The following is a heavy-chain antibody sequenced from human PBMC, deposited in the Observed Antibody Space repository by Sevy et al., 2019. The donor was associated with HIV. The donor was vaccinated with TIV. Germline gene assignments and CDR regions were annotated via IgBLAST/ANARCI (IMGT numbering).Heavy chain of an antibody. J-gene: IGHJ6*02. V-gene: IGHV3-23*01. D-gene: IGHD3-22*01. CDR1: GFTFSTYA. CDR3: AKVDCSGYYEPYYYYGMDV. CDR2: ISGGGGDT. Sequence: GGSLRLSCAASGFTFSTYAMSWVRQAPWKGLEWVSGISGGGGDTSHADSVKGRFTISRDNSKNTLYLQMNSLRAEDTAVYYCAKVDCSGYYEPYYYYGMDVWGQGTTVTVSS.